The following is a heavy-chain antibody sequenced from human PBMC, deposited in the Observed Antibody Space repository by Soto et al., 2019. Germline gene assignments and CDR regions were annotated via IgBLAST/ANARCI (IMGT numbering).Heavy chain of an antibody. CDR2: MNPNSGDT. Sequence: QVQLVQSGAEVKKPGASVKVSCKASGYTFTSYEINWVRQATGQGLEWMGWMNPNSGDTGYAQKSXXTXXMTRNTSISTAYMELSSLRSEDTAVYYCARGELLWFGELLRWGQGTLVTVSS. V-gene: IGHV1-8*01. J-gene: IGHJ4*02. D-gene: IGHD3-10*01. CDR1: GYTFTSYE. CDR3: ARGELLWFGELLR.